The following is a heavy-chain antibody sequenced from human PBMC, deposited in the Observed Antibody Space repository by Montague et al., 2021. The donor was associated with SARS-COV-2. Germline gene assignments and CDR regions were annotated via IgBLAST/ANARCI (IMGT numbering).Heavy chain of an antibody. CDR2: ISYDGSKK. D-gene: IGHD6-19*01. J-gene: IGHJ1*01. Sequence: YLSLSFSGSGFTFNNYAIHCVRQAPGKGLEWVAVISYDGSKKDYADSVKGRFTISRDNSKNTLYLQMNSLRVEDTAIYFCARGRGYTSGWYEFFEHWGQGTLVTVSS. CDR1: GFTFNNYA. V-gene: IGHV3-30*04. CDR3: ARGRGYTSGWYEFFEH.